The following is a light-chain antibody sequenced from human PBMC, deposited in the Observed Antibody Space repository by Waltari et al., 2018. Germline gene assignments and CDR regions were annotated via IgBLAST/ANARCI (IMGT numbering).Light chain of an antibody. J-gene: IGLJ3*02. V-gene: IGLV2-11*01. CDR3: CSYTGTYTHWV. Sequence: QSALTQPRSVSGSPGQSVTISCTGTSNDVGAYNYVSWHQHHPSKAPKLMIYDVSKRPSEVPDRFSASKSGNTASLTISGLQAEDEADYYCCSYTGTYTHWVFGGGTKLTVL. CDR1: SNDVGAYNY. CDR2: DVS.